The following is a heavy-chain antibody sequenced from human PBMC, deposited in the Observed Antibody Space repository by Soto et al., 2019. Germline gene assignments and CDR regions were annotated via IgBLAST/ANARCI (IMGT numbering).Heavy chain of an antibody. CDR1: AYSITAGGYY. J-gene: IGHJ5*02. V-gene: IGHV4-31*03. Sequence: PSETLSLTCSVSAYSITAGGYYWSWIRHHPGKGLEWIGSFYSSGSVIYNPSLRSRLSISGDTTKNHFSMSLTSVTDADTAHYYCARMYSSRSGSFNPCGQGTLVTLSS. CDR3: ARMYSSRSGSFNP. CDR2: FYSSGSV. D-gene: IGHD6-19*01.